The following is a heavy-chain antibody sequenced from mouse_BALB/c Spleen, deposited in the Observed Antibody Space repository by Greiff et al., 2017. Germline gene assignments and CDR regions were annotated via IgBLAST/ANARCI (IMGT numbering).Heavy chain of an antibody. CDR1: GYTFTSYW. CDR3: VRYYGYPY. CDR2: INPSTGYT. Sequence: VQLQQSGAELAKPGASVKMSCKASGYTFTSYWMHWVKQRPGQGLEWIGYINPSTGYTEYSQKYKDKATMTADKSSSTAYMQLSSLTSEDSALYYCVRYYGYPYWGQGTTLTVSS. D-gene: IGHD1-2*01. J-gene: IGHJ2*01. V-gene: IGHV1-7*01.